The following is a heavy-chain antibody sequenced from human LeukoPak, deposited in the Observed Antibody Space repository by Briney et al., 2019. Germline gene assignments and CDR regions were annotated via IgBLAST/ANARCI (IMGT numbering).Heavy chain of an antibody. Sequence: SVRVSCKASGGTFSSYAISWVRQAPGQGLEWMGGIIPIFGTANYAQKFQGRVTITADESTSTAYMELSSLRSEDTAVYYCARVMVRGVIDNYFDYWGQGTLVTVSS. CDR2: IIPIFGTA. CDR3: ARVMVRGVIDNYFDY. J-gene: IGHJ4*02. D-gene: IGHD3-10*01. CDR1: GGTFSSYA. V-gene: IGHV1-69*01.